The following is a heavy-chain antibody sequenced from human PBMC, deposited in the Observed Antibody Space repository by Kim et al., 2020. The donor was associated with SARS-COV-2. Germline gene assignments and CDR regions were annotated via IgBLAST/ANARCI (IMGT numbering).Heavy chain of an antibody. D-gene: IGHD3-3*01. CDR1: GFSFNTPD. CDR2: INSKMDSFVT. V-gene: IGHV3-73*01. Sequence: GGSLRLSCAASGFSFNTPDVHWVRQASGKGLEWVGRINSKMDSFVTEYGASVKGRFIMSRDDSKNTAYLEMNSLKTDDTAVYYCIRGSGSRIVYGMDVWGQGTTVTVSS. J-gene: IGHJ6*02. CDR3: IRGSGSRIVYGMDV.